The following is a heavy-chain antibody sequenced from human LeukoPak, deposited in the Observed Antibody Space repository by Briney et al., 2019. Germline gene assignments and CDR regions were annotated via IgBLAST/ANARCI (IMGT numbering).Heavy chain of an antibody. CDR2: IKQDGSEK. V-gene: IGHV3-7*01. D-gene: IGHD6-13*01. CDR1: GFTFSTYW. J-gene: IGHJ4*02. Sequence: GGSLRLSCAASGFTFSTYWMSWFRQAPGKGLEWVANIKQDGSEKYYVDSVKGRFTISRDNAKNSLYLQMNSLRAEDTAMYYCARDSAGNDYWGQGTLVTVSS. CDR3: ARDSAGNDY.